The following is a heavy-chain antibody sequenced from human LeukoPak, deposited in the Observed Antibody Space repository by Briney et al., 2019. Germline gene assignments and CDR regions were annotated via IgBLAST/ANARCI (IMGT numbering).Heavy chain of an antibody. CDR3: ARAPDRRYYYYGMDV. J-gene: IGHJ6*02. Sequence: SETLSLTCSVSGGSISSYYCNWIRQSPGKGLEWIGYIYYSGNTYYNPSLKSRVTISIDTSKNQFSLRLTSVTAADTAVYYCARAPDRRYYYYGMDVWGQGTTVTVSS. CDR1: GGSISSYY. V-gene: IGHV4-59*01. CDR2: IYYSGNT. D-gene: IGHD1-14*01.